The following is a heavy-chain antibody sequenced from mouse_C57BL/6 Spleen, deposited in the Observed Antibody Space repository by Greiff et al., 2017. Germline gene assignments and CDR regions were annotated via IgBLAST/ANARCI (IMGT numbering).Heavy chain of an antibody. Sequence: QVQLQQSGPGLVQPSQSLSITCTVSGFSLPSYGVHWVRQSPGKGLEWLGVIWRGGSTDYNAAFMSRLSITNDNSTSQVFFKMNSLQADDTAIYYCAKKIWDYAMDYWGQGTSVTVSS. CDR1: GFSLPSYG. CDR2: IWRGGST. V-gene: IGHV2-5*01. D-gene: IGHD2-4*01. J-gene: IGHJ4*01. CDR3: AKKIWDYAMDY.